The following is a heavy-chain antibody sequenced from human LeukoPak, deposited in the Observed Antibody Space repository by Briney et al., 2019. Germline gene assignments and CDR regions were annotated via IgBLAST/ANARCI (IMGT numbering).Heavy chain of an antibody. CDR3: AKEKGSSGWFDYFDY. D-gene: IGHD6-19*01. Sequence: GRSLRLSCAASGFTFSSYAMSWVRQAPGKGLEWVSAISGSGGSTYYADSVKGRFTISRDNSKNTLYLQMNSLRAEDTAVYYCAKEKGSSGWFDYFDYWGQGTLVTVSS. V-gene: IGHV3-23*01. CDR2: ISGSGGST. J-gene: IGHJ4*02. CDR1: GFTFSSYA.